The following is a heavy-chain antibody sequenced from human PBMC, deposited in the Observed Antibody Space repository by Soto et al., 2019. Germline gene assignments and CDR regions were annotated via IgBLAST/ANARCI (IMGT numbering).Heavy chain of an antibody. V-gene: IGHV3-30-3*01. CDR3: AGDASNYDAFDI. Sequence: QVQLVESGGGVVQPGRSLRLSCAASGFTFSSYAMHWVRQAPGKGLEWVAVISYDGSNKYYADSVKGRFTISTYNSKNPLYLQMNSLRAEDTAVYYCAGDASNYDAFDIWGQGTMVTVSS. CDR2: ISYDGSNK. D-gene: IGHD4-4*01. CDR1: GFTFSSYA. J-gene: IGHJ3*02.